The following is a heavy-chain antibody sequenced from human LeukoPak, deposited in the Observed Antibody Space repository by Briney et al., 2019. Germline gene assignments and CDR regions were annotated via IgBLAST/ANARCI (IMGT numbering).Heavy chain of an antibody. CDR2: ISGSGGST. Sequence: GGSLRLSCAASGFTFSSYAMSWVRQAPGKGLEWVSAISGSGGSTYYTDSVKGRFTISRDNSKNTLYLQMNSLRAEDTAVYYCAKAIFVAPRENIAAAGTGDYWGQGTLVTVSS. D-gene: IGHD6-13*01. CDR3: AKAIFVAPRENIAAAGTGDY. J-gene: IGHJ4*02. CDR1: GFTFSSYA. V-gene: IGHV3-23*01.